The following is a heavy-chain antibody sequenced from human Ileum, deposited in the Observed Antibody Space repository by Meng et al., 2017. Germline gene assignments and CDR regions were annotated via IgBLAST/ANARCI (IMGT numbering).Heavy chain of an antibody. V-gene: IGHV3-21*01. D-gene: IGHD3-10*01. CDR1: GFTFNIYT. Sequence: GESLKISCAASGFTFNIYTMNWVRQAPGKGLEWVSSISSASNYIYYADSMQGRFTISRDNAKNSLFLQMNSLRAEDTAVYYCARVARGRDFNIDNWGQGNRV. CDR2: ISSASNYI. CDR3: ARVARGRDFNIDN. J-gene: IGHJ4*02.